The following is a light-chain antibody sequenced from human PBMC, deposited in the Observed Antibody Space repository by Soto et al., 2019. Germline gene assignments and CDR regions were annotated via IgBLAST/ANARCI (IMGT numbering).Light chain of an antibody. CDR2: ENN. CDR3: GTWDSSLSAGV. J-gene: IGLJ1*01. V-gene: IGLV1-51*02. CDR1: SSNIGNNY. Sequence: QSVLTQPPSVSAAPGQKVTISRPGSSSNIGNNYVSWYQQLPGTAPKLHIYENNKRPSGNPDRFSGSKSGTSATLGITGLQSGDEADYYCGTWDSSLSAGVVGTGTKVTV.